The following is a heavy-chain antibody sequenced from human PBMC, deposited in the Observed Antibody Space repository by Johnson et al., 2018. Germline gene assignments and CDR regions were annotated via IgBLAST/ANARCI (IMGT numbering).Heavy chain of an antibody. J-gene: IGHJ3*02. V-gene: IGHV3-23*04. Sequence: VQLVQSGGGLGHPGGTLRVSCVASGFPFNHYAMAWVRQSPGKGLEWVSSIEGDGSDPYYAGPVKGRFTMSSDNSKNTLYRQMNSLRTEDPAMYYCAKDFVNANGIFDPFDIWGQGTMVTISP. D-gene: IGHD2/OR15-2a*01. CDR2: IEGDGSDP. CDR3: AKDFVNANGIFDPFDI. CDR1: GFPFNHYA.